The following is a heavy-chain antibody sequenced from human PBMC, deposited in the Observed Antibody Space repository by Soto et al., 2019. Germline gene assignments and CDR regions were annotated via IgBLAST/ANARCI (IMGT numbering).Heavy chain of an antibody. J-gene: IGHJ3*02. V-gene: IGHV5-51*01. CDR2: IYPGDSDT. D-gene: IGHD6-6*01. CDR3: ARRPHSRPSAILNAFDI. Sequence: PWELLTVSCQVSGYRFTIYLIVLVSTMPGKGLEWMGIIYPGDSDTRYSPSFQGQVTISADKSISTAYLQWSSLKASDTAMYYCARRPHSRPSAILNAFDIWGQGTRVSVS. CDR1: GYRFTIYL.